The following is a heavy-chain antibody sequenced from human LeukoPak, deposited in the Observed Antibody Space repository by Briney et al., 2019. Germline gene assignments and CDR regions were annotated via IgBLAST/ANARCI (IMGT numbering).Heavy chain of an antibody. D-gene: IGHD3-10*01. CDR3: ASSYGSGRPYYMDV. CDR2: MNPNSGNT. V-gene: IGHV1-8*03. J-gene: IGHJ6*03. CDR1: GYTFTSYD. Sequence: GESLKISCKGSGYTFTSYDINWVRQATGQGLEWMGWMNPNSGNTGYAQKFQGRVTITRNTSISTAYMELSSLRSEDTAVYYCASSYGSGRPYYMDVWGKGTTVTVSS.